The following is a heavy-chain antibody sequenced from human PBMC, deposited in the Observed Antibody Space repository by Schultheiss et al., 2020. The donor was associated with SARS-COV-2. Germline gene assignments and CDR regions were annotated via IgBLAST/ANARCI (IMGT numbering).Heavy chain of an antibody. V-gene: IGHV1-8*02. Sequence: ASVKVSCKASGYTFTSYGISWVRQAPGQGLEWMGWMNPNSGNTGYAQKFQGRVTMTEDTSTDTAYMELSSLRSEDTAVYYCARDSPDHPYYYMDVWGKGTTVTVSS. CDR3: ARDSPDHPYYYMDV. CDR2: MNPNSGNT. CDR1: GYTFTSYG. D-gene: IGHD2-21*01. J-gene: IGHJ6*03.